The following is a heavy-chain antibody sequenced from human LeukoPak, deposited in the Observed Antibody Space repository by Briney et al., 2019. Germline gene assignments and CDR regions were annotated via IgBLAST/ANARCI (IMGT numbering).Heavy chain of an antibody. V-gene: IGHV3-23*01. D-gene: IGHD2-15*01. J-gene: IGHJ6*03. CDR1: GFTFSSYT. Sequence: GGSLRLSCAASGFTFSSYTMSWVRQAPGKGLEWVSAISGSGGSTYYADSVKGRFTISRDNSKNTLYLQMNSLRAEDTAVYYCAKNGRDDIVAGRYYYYYMDVWGKGTTVTVSS. CDR2: ISGSGGST. CDR3: AKNGRDDIVAGRYYYYYMDV.